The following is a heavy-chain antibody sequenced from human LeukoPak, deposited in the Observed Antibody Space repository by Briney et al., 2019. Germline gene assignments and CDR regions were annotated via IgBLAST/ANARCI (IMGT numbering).Heavy chain of an antibody. D-gene: IGHD6-19*01. CDR2: INAGNGNT. J-gene: IGHJ4*02. V-gene: IGHV1-3*01. CDR1: GYTFTSYA. Sequence: ASVKVSCKASGYTFTSYATHWVRQAPGQRLEWMGWINAGNGNTKYSQKFQGRVTITRDTSASTAYMELSSLRSEDTAVYYCARVGWLVSGFDYWGQGTLVTVSS. CDR3: ARVGWLVSGFDY.